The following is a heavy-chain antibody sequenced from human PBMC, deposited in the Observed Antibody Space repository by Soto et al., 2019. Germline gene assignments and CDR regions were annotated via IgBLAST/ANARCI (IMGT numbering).Heavy chain of an antibody. CDR1: GGSISSSSYY. CDR3: ASRTNIVATIQVDY. V-gene: IGHV4-39*01. Sequence: SETLSLTCTVSGGSISSSSYYWGWIRQPPGKGLEWIGSIYYSGSTYYNPSLKSRVTISVDTSKNQFSLKLSSVTAADTAVYYCASRTNIVATIQVDYWGQGTLVTVSS. CDR2: IYYSGST. J-gene: IGHJ4*02. D-gene: IGHD5-12*01.